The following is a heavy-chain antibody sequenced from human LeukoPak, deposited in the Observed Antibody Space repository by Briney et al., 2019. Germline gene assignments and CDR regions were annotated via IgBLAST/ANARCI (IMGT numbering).Heavy chain of an antibody. D-gene: IGHD3-9*01. V-gene: IGHV3-23*01. Sequence: PGGSLRLSCAASGFTFSSCDMTWVRQAPGKGPEWVSAISGSGDSTSYADSVKGRFTISRDNSKNTLHLQMNSLRAEDTAIYYCAAGAGILSGYHVYWGQGTLVTVSS. CDR1: GFTFSSCD. CDR3: AAGAGILSGYHVY. J-gene: IGHJ4*02. CDR2: ISGSGDST.